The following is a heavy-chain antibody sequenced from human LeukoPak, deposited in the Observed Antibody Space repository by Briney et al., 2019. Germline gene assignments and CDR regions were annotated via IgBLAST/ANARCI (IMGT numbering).Heavy chain of an antibody. D-gene: IGHD3-3*01. CDR1: GFTFSNAW. V-gene: IGHV3-15*01. CDR2: IKSKTDGGTT. J-gene: IGHJ4*02. CDR3: TTDVTIFGVVIDY. Sequence: GGSLRLFCAASGFTFSNAWMSWVRQAPGKGLEWVGRIKSKTDGGTTDYAAPVKGRFTISRDDSKNTLYLQMNSLKTEDTAVYYCTTDVTIFGVVIDYWGQGTLVTVSS.